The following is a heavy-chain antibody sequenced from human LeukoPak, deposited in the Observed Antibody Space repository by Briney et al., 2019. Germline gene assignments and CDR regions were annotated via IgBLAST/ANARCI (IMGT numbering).Heavy chain of an antibody. CDR2: IDSSGSLI. CDR3: AREELNCGGDCFQH. D-gene: IGHD2-21*02. Sequence: PGGSLRLSSAASGFTFRSYEMNWVRQAPGKGLEWVSYIDSSGSLIYYAESVKGRFTTSRDNAQNSLYLQMNSLRVEDSAVYYCAREELNCGGDCFQHWGQGILVTVSS. J-gene: IGHJ4*02. V-gene: IGHV3-48*03. CDR1: GFTFRSYE.